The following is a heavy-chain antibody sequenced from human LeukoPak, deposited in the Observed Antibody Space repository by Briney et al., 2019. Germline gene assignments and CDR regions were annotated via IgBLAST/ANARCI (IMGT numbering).Heavy chain of an antibody. CDR3: ARQLEQPGNYYYGMDV. CDR2: IYHSGST. J-gene: IGHJ6*02. D-gene: IGHD1/OR15-1a*01. CDR1: GGSISSGGYY. Sequence: SETLSLTCTVSGGSISSGGYYWSWIRQPPGKGLEWIGYIYHSGSTNYNPSLKSRVTISVDTSKNQFSLMLSSVTAADTAVYYCARQLEQPGNYYYGMDVWGQGTTVTVSS. V-gene: IGHV4-61*08.